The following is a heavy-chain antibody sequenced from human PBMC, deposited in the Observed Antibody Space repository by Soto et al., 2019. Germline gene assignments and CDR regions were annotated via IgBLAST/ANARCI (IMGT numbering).Heavy chain of an antibody. CDR2: ISAYNGNT. D-gene: IGHD2-15*01. J-gene: IGHJ6*02. CDR1: GYTFTSYG. CDR3: ARDGARYNIVVVVAATPEYYYYGMDV. V-gene: IGHV1-18*04. Sequence: ASVKVSCKASGYTFTSYGISWVRQAPGQGLEWMGWISAYNGNTNYAQKLQGRVTMTTDTSTSTAYMELRSLRSDDTAVYYCARDGARYNIVVVVAATPEYYYYGMDVWGQGTTVTVSS.